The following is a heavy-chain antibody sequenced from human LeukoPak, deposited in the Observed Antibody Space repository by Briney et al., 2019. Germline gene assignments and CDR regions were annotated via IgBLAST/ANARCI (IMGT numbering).Heavy chain of an antibody. CDR1: GGTFSSYA. V-gene: IGHV1-69*05. Sequence: SVKVSCKASGGTFSSYAISWVRQAPGQGLEWMGGIIPIFGTANYAQKFQGRVTITTDESTSTAYMELSSLRSEDTAVYYCAREYYYDSSGYTSYYFDYWGQGTLVTVSS. CDR2: IIPIFGTA. CDR3: AREYYYDSSGYTSYYFDY. J-gene: IGHJ4*02. D-gene: IGHD3-22*01.